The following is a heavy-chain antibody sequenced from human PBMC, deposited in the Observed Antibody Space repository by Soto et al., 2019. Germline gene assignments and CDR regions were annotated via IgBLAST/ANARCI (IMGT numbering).Heavy chain of an antibody. J-gene: IGHJ4*02. D-gene: IGHD1-20*01. CDR3: ARAYNWNDGSFDY. CDR2: IYYSGST. Sequence: SETVSLTCTVSGGSISSYYWSWIRPPPGKGLEWIGYIYYSGSTNYNPSLKSRVTISVDTSKNQFSLKLSSVTAADTAVYYCARAYNWNDGSFDYWGQGTLVTVSS. CDR1: GGSISSYY. V-gene: IGHV4-59*01.